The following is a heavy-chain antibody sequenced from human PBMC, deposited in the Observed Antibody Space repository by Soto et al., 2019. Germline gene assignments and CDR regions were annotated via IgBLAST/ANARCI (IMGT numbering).Heavy chain of an antibody. CDR1: GDRFTSYL. CDR3: ARRASGGSGSYVYFDY. Sequence: GDSLKITGQCPGDRFTSYLIVWVRQMPGKELEWMWIIYPCDSDTKYSPSFQCQVTISADKSISTAYLQCSSLKASDTAMYYCARRASGGSGSYVYFDYWGQGTLVTVSS. V-gene: IGHV5-51*01. CDR2: IYPCDSDT. D-gene: IGHD1-26*01. J-gene: IGHJ4*02.